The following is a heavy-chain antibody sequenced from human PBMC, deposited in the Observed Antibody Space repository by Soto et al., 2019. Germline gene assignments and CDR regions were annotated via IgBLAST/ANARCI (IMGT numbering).Heavy chain of an antibody. CDR2: INHSGST. J-gene: IGHJ4*02. V-gene: IGHV4-34*01. D-gene: IGHD2-21*02. Sequence: PSETLSLTCAVYGGSFSGYYWSWIRQPPGKGLEWIGEINHSGSTNYNPSLKSRVTISVDTSKNQFSLKLSSVTAADTAVYYCARGSGDVDYWGQGTLVTVSS. CDR1: GGSFSGYY. CDR3: ARGSGDVDY.